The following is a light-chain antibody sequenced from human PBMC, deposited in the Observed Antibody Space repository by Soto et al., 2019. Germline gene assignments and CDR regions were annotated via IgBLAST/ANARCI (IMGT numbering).Light chain of an antibody. V-gene: IGLV1-36*01. CDR2: HDD. J-gene: IGLJ2*01. CDR1: SSNIGNNA. Sequence: QSVLTQPPSVSEAPRQRVTISCSGSSSNIGNNAVNWYQQLPGKAPKLLIYHDDLLPSGVSDRFSGSKSGTSASLAISELQSEDEADYYCASWDDSLNGVIFGGGTKLTVL. CDR3: ASWDDSLNGVI.